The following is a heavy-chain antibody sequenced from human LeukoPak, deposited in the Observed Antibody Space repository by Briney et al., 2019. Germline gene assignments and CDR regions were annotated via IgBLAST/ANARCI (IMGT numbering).Heavy chain of an antibody. Sequence: GASVKVSCKASGYIFTGYYMHWVRQAPGQGLEWMGRINPNSGGTNYAQKFQGRVTITRDTSISTAYMELSRLRSDDTAVYYCARDLAMVVDYYYYYMDVWGKGTTVTVSS. V-gene: IGHV1-2*06. CDR2: INPNSGGT. D-gene: IGHD2-15*01. CDR1: GYIFTGYY. CDR3: ARDLAMVVDYYYYYMDV. J-gene: IGHJ6*03.